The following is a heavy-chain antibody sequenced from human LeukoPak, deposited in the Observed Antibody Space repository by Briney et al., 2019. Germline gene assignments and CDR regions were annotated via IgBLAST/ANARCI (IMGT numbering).Heavy chain of an antibody. CDR2: INHSGST. Sequence: SETLSLTCAVIGGSFMGYTWSWSRQPPGKGLEWIGEINHSGSTNYNPSLKSRVTISVDTSKNQFSLKLSSVTSADTAVYYCARGDCSSTSCYWSFDPWGQGTLVTVSS. CDR1: GGSFMGYT. D-gene: IGHD2-2*01. J-gene: IGHJ5*02. V-gene: IGHV4-34*01. CDR3: ARGDCSSTSCYWSFDP.